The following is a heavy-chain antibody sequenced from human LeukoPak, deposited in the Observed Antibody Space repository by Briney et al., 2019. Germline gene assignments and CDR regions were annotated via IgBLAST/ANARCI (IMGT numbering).Heavy chain of an antibody. D-gene: IGHD1-26*01. J-gene: IGHJ6*02. CDR2: IYPGDSDT. Sequence: GESLKISCKGSGYSFTSYWIGWVRQMPGKGLEWIGIIYPGDSDTRYSPSFQGQVTISADKSISTAYLQWSSLKASDTAMYYCARQNGATDYYYYGMDVWGQGTTVTVSS. CDR3: ARQNGATDYYYYGMDV. CDR1: GYSFTSYW. V-gene: IGHV5-51*01.